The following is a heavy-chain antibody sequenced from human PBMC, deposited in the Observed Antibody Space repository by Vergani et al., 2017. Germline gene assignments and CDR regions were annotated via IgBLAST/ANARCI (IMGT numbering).Heavy chain of an antibody. CDR1: GESIRSGSHY. D-gene: IGHD2-15*01. V-gene: IGHV4-61*02. CDR3: ARSRPYCTSGSCPAI. J-gene: IGHJ4*02. Sequence: QVKLQESGPGLLKPSQTLSLTCTVSGESIRSGSHYWSWIRQSPGKGLEWIGHIHTGGSTDLNPSFKSRVSISVDTSKSQFSLKLNSVTVADTAVYYCARSRPYCTSGSCPAIWGQGTLVTVSS. CDR2: IHTGGST.